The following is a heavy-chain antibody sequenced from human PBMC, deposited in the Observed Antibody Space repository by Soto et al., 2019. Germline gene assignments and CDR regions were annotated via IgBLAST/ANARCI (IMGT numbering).Heavy chain of an antibody. CDR1: GFSFSSSGVG. CDR2: IYWNDDK. CDR3: AHRGGENGFAFDY. J-gene: IGHJ4*02. V-gene: IGHV2-5*01. D-gene: IGHD3-16*01. Sequence: QITLKESDPTLVKPAQTLTLTCTFSGFSFSSSGVGVGWIRQPPGKALEWLVVIYWNDDKRYNPSLKSSVAITHDTSKNQVVLTMTNMDPVDTATYYCAHRGGENGFAFDYWGQGTLVTVSS.